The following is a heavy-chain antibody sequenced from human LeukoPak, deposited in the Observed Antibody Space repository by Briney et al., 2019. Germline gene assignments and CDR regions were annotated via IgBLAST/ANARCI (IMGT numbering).Heavy chain of an antibody. CDR2: ISYDGSNK. CDR1: GFTFSSYA. CDR3: ARDRQIVGATHYYGMDV. Sequence: PGGSLRLSCAASGFTFSSYAMHWVRQAPGKGLEWVAVISYDGSNKYYADSVKGRFTISRDNSKSTLYLQMNYLRAEDTAVYYCARDRQIVGATHYYGMDVWGQGTTVIVSS. V-gene: IGHV3-30*14. J-gene: IGHJ6*02. D-gene: IGHD1-26*01.